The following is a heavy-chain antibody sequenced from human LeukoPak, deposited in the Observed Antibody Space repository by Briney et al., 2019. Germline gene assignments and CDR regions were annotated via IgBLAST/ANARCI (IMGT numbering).Heavy chain of an antibody. J-gene: IGHJ6*02. CDR2: ISHDGSYK. CDR3: AKTSVNFYYYYDMDV. Sequence: GGSLRLSCAASGFTFSSYGMHWVRQAPDKGLEWVAVISHDGSYKYYADSVKGRFTISRDNSKNTLYLQMNSLRPEDTAVYYCAKTSVNFYYYYDMDVWGQGTTVTVSS. V-gene: IGHV3-30*18. CDR1: GFTFSSYG. D-gene: IGHD5/OR15-5a*01.